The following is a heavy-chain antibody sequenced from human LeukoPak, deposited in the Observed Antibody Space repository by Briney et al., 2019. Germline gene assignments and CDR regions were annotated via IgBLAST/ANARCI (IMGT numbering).Heavy chain of an antibody. J-gene: IGHJ3*02. CDR3: ARDRRYYDFWSGYYTFDAFDI. V-gene: IGHV4-59*11. CDR2: IYYSGST. CDR1: GGSISIHY. D-gene: IGHD3-3*01. Sequence: SETLSLTCTVSGGSISIHYWSWIRQPPGKGLEWIGYIYYSGSTNYNPSLKSRVTISVDTSKTQFSVKLSSVTAADTAVYYCARDRRYYDFWSGYYTFDAFDIWGQGTMVTASS.